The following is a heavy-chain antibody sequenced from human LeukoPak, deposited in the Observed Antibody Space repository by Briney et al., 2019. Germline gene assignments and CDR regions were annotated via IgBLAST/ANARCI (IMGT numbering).Heavy chain of an antibody. V-gene: IGHV1-2*02. CDR3: ARDGQLVGGILDP. Sequence: GASVKVSCKASGYTFTGYYMHWVRQAPGQGLEWMGWINPNSGGTNYAQKFQGRVTMTRDTSISTAYMELSRLRSEDTAVYYCARDGQLVGGILDPWGQGTLVTVSS. CDR2: INPNSGGT. J-gene: IGHJ5*02. D-gene: IGHD6-6*01. CDR1: GYTFTGYY.